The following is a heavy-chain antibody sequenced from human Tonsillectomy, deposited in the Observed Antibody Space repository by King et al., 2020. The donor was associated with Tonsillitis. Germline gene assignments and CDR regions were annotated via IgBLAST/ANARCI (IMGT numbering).Heavy chain of an antibody. CDR2: INPNTGGT. CDR1: GYVFTGYY. Sequence: QVQLVQSGAEVKKPGASVKVSCKASGYVFTGYYIHWVRQAPGQGLEWTGWINPNTGGTNYAQKFQGRVTMTRDTSISTAYMELSRLKSDDTAVYYCATEVELERFGHGMDVWGQGTTVAVSS. D-gene: IGHD1-1*01. V-gene: IGHV1-2*02. J-gene: IGHJ6*02. CDR3: ATEVELERFGHGMDV.